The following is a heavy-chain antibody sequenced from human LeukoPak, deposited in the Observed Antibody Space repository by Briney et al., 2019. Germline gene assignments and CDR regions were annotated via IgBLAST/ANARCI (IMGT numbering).Heavy chain of an antibody. V-gene: IGHV4-39*07. J-gene: IGHJ3*02. CDR3: ARVVGDAFDI. D-gene: IGHD6-6*01. Sequence: SETLSLTCTVSGGSISSSSYYWGWIRQPPGKGLEWIGSIYYSGSTYYNPSLKSRVTISVDTSKNQFSLELSSVTAADTAVYYCARVVGDAFDIWGQGTMVTVPS. CDR2: IYYSGST. CDR1: GGSISSSSYY.